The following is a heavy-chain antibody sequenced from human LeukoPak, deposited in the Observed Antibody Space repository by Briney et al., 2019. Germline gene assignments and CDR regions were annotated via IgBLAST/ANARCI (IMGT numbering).Heavy chain of an antibody. CDR3: ARTYYYDSSGYWLYYFDY. J-gene: IGHJ4*02. Sequence: SETLSLTCTVSGGSISSYYWSWIRQPPGKGLEWIGYIYYSGSTNYNPSLKSRVTISVDTSKNQFSLKLSSVTAADTAVYYCARTYYYDSSGYWLYYFDYWGQGTLVTVSS. V-gene: IGHV4-59*01. CDR1: GGSISSYY. D-gene: IGHD3-22*01. CDR2: IYYSGST.